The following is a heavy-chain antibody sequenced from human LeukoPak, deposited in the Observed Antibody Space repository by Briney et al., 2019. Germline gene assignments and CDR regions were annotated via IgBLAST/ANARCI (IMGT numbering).Heavy chain of an antibody. CDR3: AREGSSRLSSEGFD. Sequence: SQTLSLTCTVSGGSISSGGYYWSWIRQHPGKGLEWIGYIYYSGSTYYNPSLKSRVTISVDTSKNQFSLKLSSVTAADTAVYYCAREGSSRLSSEGFDWGQGTLVTVSS. V-gene: IGHV4-31*03. CDR2: IYYSGST. D-gene: IGHD2-15*01. J-gene: IGHJ4*02. CDR1: GGSISSGGYY.